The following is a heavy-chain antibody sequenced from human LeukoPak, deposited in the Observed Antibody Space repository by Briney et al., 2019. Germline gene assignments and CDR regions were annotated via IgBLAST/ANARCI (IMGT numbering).Heavy chain of an antibody. CDR1: GGSFSGYY. V-gene: IGHV4-34*01. D-gene: IGHD5-18*01. Sequence: PSETLSLTCAVYGGSFSGYYWSWIRQPPGKGLEWIGEINHSGSTNYNPSLKSRGTISVDTSKNEFSLKLSSVTAADTAVYYCARGRHSDFDYWGQGTLVTVSS. CDR2: INHSGST. CDR3: ARGRHSDFDY. J-gene: IGHJ4*02.